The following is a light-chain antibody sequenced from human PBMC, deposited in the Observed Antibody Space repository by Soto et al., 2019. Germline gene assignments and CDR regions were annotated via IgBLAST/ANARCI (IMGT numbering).Light chain of an antibody. CDR1: ASDIGNYNY. CDR2: GVS. J-gene: IGLJ3*02. CDR3: SSYTAYTTLWV. V-gene: IGLV2-14*01. Sequence: QSVLTQPASVSGSPGQSITISCTGTASDIGNYNYVSWYQLHPGKAPKLLIYGVSNRPSGVSNRFSGSKSGNAASLTISGLQAEDEADYYCSSYTAYTTLWVFGGGIKLTVL.